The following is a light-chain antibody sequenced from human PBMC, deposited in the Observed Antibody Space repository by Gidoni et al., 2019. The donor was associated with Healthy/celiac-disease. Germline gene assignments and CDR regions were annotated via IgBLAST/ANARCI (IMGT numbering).Light chain of an antibody. CDR2: DAS. CDR1: QDISNY. CDR3: QQYDNLPLVYT. V-gene: IGKV1-33*01. Sequence: DLQMPQSPSSLSASVGDRVTITCQASQDISNYLNWYQQKPGKAPKLLIYDASNLETGVPSRFSGSGSGTDFTFTISSLQPEDIATYYCQQYDNLPLVYTFGQGTKLEIK. J-gene: IGKJ2*01.